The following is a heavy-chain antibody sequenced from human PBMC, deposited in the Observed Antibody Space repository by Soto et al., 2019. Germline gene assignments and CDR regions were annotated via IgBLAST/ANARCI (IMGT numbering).Heavy chain of an antibody. CDR2: IYYSGST. D-gene: IGHD6-6*01. CDR1: GGSISSYY. V-gene: IGHV4-59*01. Sequence: SETLSLTCTASGGSISSYYWSWIRQPPGKGLEWIGYIYYSGSTNYNPSLKSRGTISVDTSKNQFSLKLISVTAADTAVYYCACPPDIAARSWFDTWGQGTTVTVSS. J-gene: IGHJ5*02. CDR3: ACPPDIAARSWFDT.